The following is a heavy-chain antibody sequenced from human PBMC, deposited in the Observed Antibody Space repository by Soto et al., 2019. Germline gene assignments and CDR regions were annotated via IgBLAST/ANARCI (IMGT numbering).Heavy chain of an antibody. J-gene: IGHJ3*02. D-gene: IGHD3-10*01. Sequence: SETLSLTCTVSGDXISTYYWTWIRQPPGKGLEWIGFVYYNGNTNYNPSLKSRVTISVDTSKNQFSLKLSSVTAADTAVYYCARVWGGAFDIWGQGTMVTVSS. CDR3: ARVWGGAFDI. V-gene: IGHV4-59*01. CDR1: GDXISTYY. CDR2: VYYNGNT.